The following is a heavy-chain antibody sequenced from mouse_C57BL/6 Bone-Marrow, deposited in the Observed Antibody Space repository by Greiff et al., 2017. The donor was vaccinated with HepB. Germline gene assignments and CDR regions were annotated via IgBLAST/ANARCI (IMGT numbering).Heavy chain of an antibody. J-gene: IGHJ3*01. Sequence: QVQLQQSGAGLARPGASVKMSCKASGYTFTSYTMHWVKQRPGQGLEWIGYINPSSGYTKYNQKFKDKATLTADKSSSTAYMQLSSLTSEDSAVYYCAKLITTVVAPFAYWGQGTLVTVSA. CDR2: INPSSGYT. D-gene: IGHD1-1*01. CDR1: GYTFTSYT. V-gene: IGHV1-4*01. CDR3: AKLITTVVAPFAY.